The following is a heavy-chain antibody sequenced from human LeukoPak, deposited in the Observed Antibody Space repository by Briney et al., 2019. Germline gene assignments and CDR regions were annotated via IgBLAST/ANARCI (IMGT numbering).Heavy chain of an antibody. D-gene: IGHD2-2*01. J-gene: IGHJ4*02. CDR1: GVGFDYHA. CDR2: INWSGGST. CDR3: ARAPITSPFYFDY. Sequence: GGSLRLFCTARGVGFDYHARWWARQVPGKGLEWVSGINWSGGSTGYADPLRGRFTISRDNAKNSLYLQMDSLRAEDTALYYCARAPITSPFYFDYWGQGTLVTVSS. V-gene: IGHV3-20*04.